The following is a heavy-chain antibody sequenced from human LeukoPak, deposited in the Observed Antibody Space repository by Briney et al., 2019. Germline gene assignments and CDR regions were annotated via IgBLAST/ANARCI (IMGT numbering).Heavy chain of an antibody. J-gene: IGHJ4*02. CDR2: ISWNSGSI. D-gene: IGHD2-15*01. Sequence: PGGSLRLSCAASIYTLDDYAMQCVRQAPGKGLEWVSGISWNSGSIDYADSVRGRFTISRDNAKNSLYPQVNSLRAEDTALYYCAKVRCTATISPSRPIDYWGQGTLVTVSS. V-gene: IGHV3-9*01. CDR3: AKVRCTATISPSRPIDY. CDR1: IYTLDDYA.